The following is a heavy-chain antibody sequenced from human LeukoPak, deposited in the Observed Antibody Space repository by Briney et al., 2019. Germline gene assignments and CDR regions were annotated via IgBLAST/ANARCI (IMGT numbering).Heavy chain of an antibody. Sequence: GRSLRLSCAASGFTFSSYAMHWVRQAPGKGLEWVSVIYSDDSTYYADSVKGRFTISRDNSKNTLFLQMNSLRAEDTAVYYCARWVVATMFDYWGQGTLVTVSS. CDR1: GFTFSSYA. J-gene: IGHJ4*02. D-gene: IGHD5-12*01. CDR3: ARWVVATMFDY. V-gene: IGHV3-66*01. CDR2: IYSDDST.